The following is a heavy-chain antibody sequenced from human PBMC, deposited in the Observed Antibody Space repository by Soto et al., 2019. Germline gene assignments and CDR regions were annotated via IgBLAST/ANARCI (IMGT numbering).Heavy chain of an antibody. CDR3: AISPAYYVSLRGYRPPNRLDP. J-gene: IGHJ5*02. V-gene: IGHV4-59*02. D-gene: IGHD3-9*01. CDR2: IHYNGRT. CDR1: GVSVSDYH. Sequence: SETLSLTCSVSGVSVSDYHWTWIRLTPKKELQWIGFIHYNGRTDSSPSLKSRVTISLDMSKNHVSLILKSVNIADSAIYYCAISPAYYVSLRGYRPPNRLDPWAKGTLVT.